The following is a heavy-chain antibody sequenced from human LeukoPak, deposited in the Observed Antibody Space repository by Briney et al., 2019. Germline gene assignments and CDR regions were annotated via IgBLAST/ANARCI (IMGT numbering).Heavy chain of an antibody. D-gene: IGHD2-15*01. CDR2: IFYSGST. CDR3: ARGPRIVVVVAATHYWFDP. J-gene: IGHJ5*02. Sequence: SQTLSLTRTVSCGPISRGVYYGIGIRQPPGRGLEGMGYIFYSGSTYYNPSLKSRVTISVDTSKNRFSLKLSSVTAADTAVYYCARGPRIVVVVAATHYWFDPWGQGTLVTVSS. CDR1: CGPISRGVYY. V-gene: IGHV4-30-4*01.